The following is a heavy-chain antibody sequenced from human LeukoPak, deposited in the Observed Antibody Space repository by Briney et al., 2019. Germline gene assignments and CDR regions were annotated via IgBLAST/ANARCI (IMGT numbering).Heavy chain of an antibody. CDR3: ARMAVAGRNYYYYGMDV. Sequence: PSETLSLTCTVSGGSISSDNYYWGWVRQPPGKGLEWVGNIYYSGTTYYNPSLKSRVTISVDTSKNQFSLKLSSVTAADTAVYYCARMAVAGRNYYYYGMDVWGQGTTVTVSS. CDR1: GGSISSDNYY. V-gene: IGHV4-39*07. D-gene: IGHD6-19*01. J-gene: IGHJ6*02. CDR2: IYYSGTT.